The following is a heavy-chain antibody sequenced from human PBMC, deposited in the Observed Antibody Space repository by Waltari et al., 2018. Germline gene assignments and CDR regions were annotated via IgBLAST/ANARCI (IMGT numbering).Heavy chain of an antibody. D-gene: IGHD3-10*01. Sequence: EVHLVESGGGLIQPGGSLIISCAASGFSISDYGESWVRQAPGKGLEWVSRIRASGGNVAYTDSVMGRFTISRDTSQNTVYLQMIGLRVEDTAVYYCTRSISQGVTASDYWGQGTLVTVSS. J-gene: IGHJ4*02. CDR3: TRSISQGVTASDY. CDR1: GFSISDYG. CDR2: IRASGGNV. V-gene: IGHV3-23*04.